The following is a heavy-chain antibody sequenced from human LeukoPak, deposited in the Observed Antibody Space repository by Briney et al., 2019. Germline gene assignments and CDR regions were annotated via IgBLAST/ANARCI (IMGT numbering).Heavy chain of an antibody. D-gene: IGHD3-22*01. CDR3: ARLRRNSDRSGFYCYFDN. CDR1: GYTFSSYS. J-gene: IGHJ4*02. V-gene: IGHV3-21*01. Sequence: GGSLRLSCAAPGYTFSSYSYNCVPDAPGKGGEWGSYINTVASYIYYADSVRGRLTISRDNAENSLWLQMNSLRAEDSAVYYCARLRRNSDRSGFYCYFDNWGQGTLVTVSS. CDR2: INTVASYI.